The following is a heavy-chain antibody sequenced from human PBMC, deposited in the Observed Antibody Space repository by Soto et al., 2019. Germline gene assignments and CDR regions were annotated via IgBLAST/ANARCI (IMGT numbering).Heavy chain of an antibody. CDR1: GYIFSDYY. V-gene: IGHV1-2*02. CDR3: VRGRAVAGINDEAFDL. J-gene: IGHJ3*01. CDR2: INPNSRDT. Sequence: QVQLVQSGAEVKKPGASVKVSCKASGYIFSDYYMHWVRQAPGQGLECMGWINPNSRDTIYAQKFQGRVTVTGDPSISTAYMELSRLTSDDTAVYYCVRGRAVAGINDEAFDLWGQGTMVTVSS. D-gene: IGHD6-19*01.